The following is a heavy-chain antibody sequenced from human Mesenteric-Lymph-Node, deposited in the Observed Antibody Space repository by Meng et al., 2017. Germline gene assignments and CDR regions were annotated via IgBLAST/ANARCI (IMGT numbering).Heavy chain of an antibody. CDR1: GYSISSGYY. CDR3: ARDPMVRGVIIGNWFDP. CDR2: IYHSGST. V-gene: IGHV4-38-2*02. D-gene: IGHD3-10*01. J-gene: IGHJ5*02. Sequence: SETLSLTCTVSGYSISSGYYWGWIRQPPGKGLEWIGSIYHSGSTYYNPSLKSRVTISVDTSKNQFSLKLSSVTAADTAVYYCARDPMVRGVIIGNWFDPWGQGTLVTVSS.